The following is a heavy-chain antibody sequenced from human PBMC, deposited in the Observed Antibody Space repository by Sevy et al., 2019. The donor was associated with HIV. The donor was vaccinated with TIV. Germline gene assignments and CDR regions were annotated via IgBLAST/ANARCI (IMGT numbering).Heavy chain of an antibody. V-gene: IGHV3-21*01. CDR3: ASSPTSTTYYDFWSGYTYYFDY. CDR1: GFTFSSYS. CDR2: ISSSRSYI. D-gene: IGHD3-3*01. Sequence: GGSQRLSCAASGFTFSSYSMNWVRQAPGKGLEWVSSISSSRSYIYYADSVKGRFTISRDNAKNSLYLQMNSLRAEDTAVYYCASSPTSTTYYDFWSGYTYYFDYWGQGTLVTVSS. J-gene: IGHJ4*02.